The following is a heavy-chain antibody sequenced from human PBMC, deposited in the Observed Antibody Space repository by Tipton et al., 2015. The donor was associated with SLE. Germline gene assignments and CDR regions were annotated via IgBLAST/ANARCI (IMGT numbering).Heavy chain of an antibody. J-gene: IGHJ4*02. CDR1: GGSFSGYY. Sequence: TLSLTCAVYGGSFSGYYWSWIRQPPGKGLEWIGEINHSGSTNYNPSLKSRVTISADTSKNQFSLKLSSVTAADTAVYYCATSHERHSSGCTFDCWGQGTLVTVSS. D-gene: IGHD6-19*01. V-gene: IGHV4-34*01. CDR2: INHSGST. CDR3: ATSHERHSSGCTFDC.